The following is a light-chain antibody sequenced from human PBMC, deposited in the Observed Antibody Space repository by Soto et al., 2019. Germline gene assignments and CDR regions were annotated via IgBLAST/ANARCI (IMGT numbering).Light chain of an antibody. J-gene: IGLJ3*02. CDR2: EVS. CDR1: SSDVGGYNF. CDR3: CSYAGSYPWV. V-gene: IGLV2-11*01. Sequence: QSALTQPRSVSGSPGQSVTISCTGTSSDVGGYNFVSWYQQHPGKAPKLMIYEVSKRPSGVPDRFSGSKSGNTASLTISGLQAEDEADDYCCSYAGSYPWVFGGGTKVTVL.